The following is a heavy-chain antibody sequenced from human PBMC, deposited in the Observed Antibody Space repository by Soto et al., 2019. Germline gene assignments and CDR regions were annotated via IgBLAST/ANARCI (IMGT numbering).Heavy chain of an antibody. V-gene: IGHV4-31*03. CDR2: IYYSGST. D-gene: IGHD4-4*01. J-gene: IGHJ6*02. Sequence: QVQLQESGPGLVKPSQTLSLTCTVSGGSISSGGYYWSWIRQHPGKGLEWIGYIYYSGSTYHNPSLKSRVTISVDTSKNQFSLKLSSVTAADTAVYYCAREDYSNRYYYYGMDVWGQGTTVTVSS. CDR3: AREDYSNRYYYYGMDV. CDR1: GGSISSGGYY.